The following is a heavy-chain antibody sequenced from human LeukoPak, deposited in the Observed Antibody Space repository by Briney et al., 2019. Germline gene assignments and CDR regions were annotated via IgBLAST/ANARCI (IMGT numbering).Heavy chain of an antibody. Sequence: GGSLRLSCAASGFTFSDYYMSWIRKAPGKGLEGVSNISSSGSTIYYADSVKGRFTISRDNAKNSLYLQMNSLRAEDTAVYYCARDEGYCSSTSCYPFDYWGQGTLVTVSS. CDR2: ISSSGSTI. D-gene: IGHD2-2*01. V-gene: IGHV3-11*04. J-gene: IGHJ4*02. CDR1: GFTFSDYY. CDR3: ARDEGYCSSTSCYPFDY.